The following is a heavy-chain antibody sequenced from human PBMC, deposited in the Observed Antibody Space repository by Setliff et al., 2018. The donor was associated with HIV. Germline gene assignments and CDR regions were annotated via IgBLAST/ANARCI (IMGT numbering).Heavy chain of an antibody. CDR2: IGGSGGSS. D-gene: IGHD1-26*01. Sequence: PGESLKISCAATGFSFSSYAMNWVRQTPGKGLEWVSGIGGSGGSSYYADSVKGRFTVSRDNSKNTLFLQMDSLNHEDTALYFCARSQWEVPILSWFDPWGQGTSVTVSS. CDR1: GFSFSSYA. J-gene: IGHJ5*02. CDR3: ARSQWEVPILSWFDP. V-gene: IGHV3-23*01.